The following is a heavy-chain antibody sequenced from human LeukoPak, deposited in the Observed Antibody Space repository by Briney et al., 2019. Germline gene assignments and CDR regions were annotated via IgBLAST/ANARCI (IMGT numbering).Heavy chain of an antibody. CDR2: IYYSGST. Sequence: SETLCLTCTVSGGSISSYYWSWIRQPPGKELERIGYIYYSGSTNYNPSLKSRVTISVDTSKNQFSLKLSSVTAADTAVYYCARVPEYYGSGSYYIDYWGQGTLVTVPS. CDR1: GGSISSYY. V-gene: IGHV4-59*08. J-gene: IGHJ4*02. D-gene: IGHD3-10*01. CDR3: ARVPEYYGSGSYYIDY.